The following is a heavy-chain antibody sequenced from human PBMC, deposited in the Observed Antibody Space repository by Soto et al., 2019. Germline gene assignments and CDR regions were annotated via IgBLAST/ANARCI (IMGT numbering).Heavy chain of an antibody. Sequence: QVQLQASGPGLVKPSETLSLTCTVSGGSVSSGSYYWSWIRQPPGKGLEWIGYIYYSGSTNYNPSLKSRVTISVDTSKNQFSLKLSAVTAADTAMYYCARDGVATQTRGRYFDYWGQGTLVTVSS. D-gene: IGHD5-12*01. CDR1: GGSVSSGSYY. CDR2: IYYSGST. CDR3: ARDGVATQTRGRYFDY. V-gene: IGHV4-61*01. J-gene: IGHJ4*02.